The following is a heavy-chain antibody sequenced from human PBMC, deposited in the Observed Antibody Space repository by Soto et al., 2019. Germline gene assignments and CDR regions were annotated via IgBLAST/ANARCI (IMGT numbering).Heavy chain of an antibody. J-gene: IGHJ4*02. CDR3: TRDSSSRNFFV. D-gene: IGHD1-7*01. CDR2: TLYNGTT. CDR1: GDSLRSSTYY. V-gene: IGHV4-61*01. Sequence: QVQLQESGPGLVKPSETLSLTCTVSGDSLRSSTYYWSWIRQPPGKGPEWIGYTLYNGTTKYNPSLKSRHTISVDTSKNQFSLNLNSVTAADTAVYYCTRDSSSRNFFVWGQGTLVIVSS.